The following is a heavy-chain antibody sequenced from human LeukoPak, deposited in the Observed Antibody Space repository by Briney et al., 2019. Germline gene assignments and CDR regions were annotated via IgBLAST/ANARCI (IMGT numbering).Heavy chain of an antibody. D-gene: IGHD4-17*01. V-gene: IGHV4-39*07. CDR3: AREVATVTTRWFDP. J-gene: IGHJ5*02. Sequence: SETLSLTCTVSGGSISNNSYYWGWIRQPPGKGLEWIGSIYYSGSTYYNPSLKSRVTISVDTSKNQFSLKLSSVTAADTAVYYCAREVATVTTRWFDPWGQGTLVTVSS. CDR2: IYYSGST. CDR1: GGSISNNSYY.